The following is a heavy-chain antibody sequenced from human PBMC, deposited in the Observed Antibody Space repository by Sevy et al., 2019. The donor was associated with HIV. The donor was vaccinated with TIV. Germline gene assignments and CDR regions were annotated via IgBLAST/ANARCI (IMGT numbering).Heavy chain of an antibody. CDR1: GFTFSSYS. J-gene: IGHJ6*02. D-gene: IGHD2-2*03. V-gene: IGHV3-48*01. CDR3: ASLDIVVVPAAEGSYYCYGMDV. CDR2: ISSSSSTI. Sequence: GGSLRLSCAASGFTFSSYSMNWVRQAPGKGLEWVSYISSSSSTIYYADSVKGRFTISRDNAKNSLYLQMNSLRAEDTAVYYCASLDIVVVPAAEGSYYCYGMDVWGQGTTVTVSS.